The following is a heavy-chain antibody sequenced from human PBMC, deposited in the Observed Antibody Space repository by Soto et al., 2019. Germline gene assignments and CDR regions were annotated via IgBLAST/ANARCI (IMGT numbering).Heavy chain of an antibody. CDR2: ISSSSSYI. CDR3: AREKSCSSTSCYSDAFDI. J-gene: IGHJ3*02. D-gene: IGHD2-2*01. CDR1: GFTFSSYS. Sequence: GSLSLSCAASGFTFSSYSMNWVRQAPGKGLEWVSSISSSSSYIYYADSVKGRFTISRDNAKNSLYLQMNSLRAEDTAVYYCAREKSCSSTSCYSDAFDIWGQGTMVTVSS. V-gene: IGHV3-21*01.